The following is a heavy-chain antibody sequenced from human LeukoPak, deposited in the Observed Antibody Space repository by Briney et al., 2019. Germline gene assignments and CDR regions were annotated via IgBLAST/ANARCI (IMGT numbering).Heavy chain of an antibody. CDR1: DSLSGSS. V-gene: IGHV4-34*01. CDR3: ARGILRYDWTDSDVRAFHYYYYMDV. CDR2: ISQSGNS. Sequence: SETLSLTCAGDSLSGSSVTWVRQPPGKGLEWIGEISQSGNSNYSPSLKSRLTMSIDTSKSQISLNLSSATTADTAVYFCARGILRYDWTDSDVRAFHYYYYMDVWGPGVTVIVSS. J-gene: IGHJ6*03. D-gene: IGHD1-20*01.